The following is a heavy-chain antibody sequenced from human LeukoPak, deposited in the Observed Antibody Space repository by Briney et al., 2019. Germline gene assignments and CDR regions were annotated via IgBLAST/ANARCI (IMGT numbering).Heavy chain of an antibody. Sequence: SETLSLTCTISGGSISTSSYYWGWIRQPPGKGLEWIGSIFYSGSTYYNPSLKSQVTISVDTSKNQSSLNLSSVTAAVTAVYYCARPATVTTSFWYFDLWGRGTLVTVSS. V-gene: IGHV4-39*01. J-gene: IGHJ2*01. D-gene: IGHD4-17*01. CDR3: ARPATVTTSFWYFDL. CDR1: GGSISTSSYY. CDR2: IFYSGST.